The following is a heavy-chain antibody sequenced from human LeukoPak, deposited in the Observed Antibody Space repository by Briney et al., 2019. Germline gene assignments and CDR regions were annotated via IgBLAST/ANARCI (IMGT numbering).Heavy chain of an antibody. Sequence: ASVKVSCKASGYTFTSYYMHWVRQAPGQGLEWMGIVNPSGGSTSYAQKFQGRVTMTRDTSTSTVYMELSSLRSEDTAVYYCARDWEVVTALDPWGQGTLVTVSS. CDR1: GYTFTSYY. D-gene: IGHD2-21*02. V-gene: IGHV1-46*01. CDR3: ARDWEVVTALDP. J-gene: IGHJ5*02. CDR2: VNPSGGST.